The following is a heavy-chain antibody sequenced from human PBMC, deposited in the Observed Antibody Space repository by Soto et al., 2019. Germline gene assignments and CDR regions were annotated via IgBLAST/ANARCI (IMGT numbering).Heavy chain of an antibody. Sequence: GGSLRLSCAASGFAFKYARMTWVRQAPGKGLEWVGHISSNIDGATTAYAAPVKGRFTVSRDESKNTVDLQMNSLITEETAVYYCKTDWGSGTHYARAFDVWGQGTMVTVSS. D-gene: IGHD3-16*01. J-gene: IGHJ3*01. CDR2: ISSNIDGATT. CDR3: KTDWGSGTHYARAFDV. V-gene: IGHV3-15*01. CDR1: GFAFKYAR.